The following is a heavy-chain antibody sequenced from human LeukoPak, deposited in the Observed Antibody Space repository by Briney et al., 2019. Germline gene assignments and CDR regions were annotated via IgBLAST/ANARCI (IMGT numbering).Heavy chain of an antibody. CDR1: GYTFTGYY. V-gene: IGHV1-2*02. J-gene: IGHJ6*03. Sequence: ASVKVSCKASGYTFTGYYMHWVRQAPGQGLEWMGWINPNSGGTNYAQKFQGRVTMTRDTSISTAYMELSRLRSDDTAVYYCARGGLSMVNYYYYYMDVWGKGTTVTISS. CDR3: ARGGLSMVNYYYYYMDV. CDR2: INPNSGGT. D-gene: IGHD5-18*01.